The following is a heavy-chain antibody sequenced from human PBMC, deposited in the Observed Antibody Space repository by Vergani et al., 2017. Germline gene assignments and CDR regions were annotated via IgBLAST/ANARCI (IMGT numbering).Heavy chain of an antibody. CDR2: IYYSGST. D-gene: IGHD3-9*01. Sequence: QVQLQESGPGLVKPSETLSLTCTVSGGSISSYYWSWIRQPPGKGLEWIGYIYYSGSTNYNPSLKSRVTISVDTPKNQFSLKLSSVTAADTAVYYCAREGYDILTGYSVFDYWGQGTLVTVSS. V-gene: IGHV4-59*01. J-gene: IGHJ4*02. CDR3: AREGYDILTGYSVFDY. CDR1: GGSISSYY.